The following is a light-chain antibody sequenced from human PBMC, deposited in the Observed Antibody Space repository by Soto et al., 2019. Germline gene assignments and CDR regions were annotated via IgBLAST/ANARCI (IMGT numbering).Light chain of an antibody. CDR3: QQYGSSPPIT. CDR2: GAS. J-gene: IGKJ5*01. Sequence: EIVMTQSPATLSVSPGERATLSCRASQSVSSKLAWYQQKPGQAPRLLIYGASTRATGIPARFSGSGSGTEFTLTISRLEPEDFAVYYCQQYGSSPPITFGQGTRLEIK. V-gene: IGKV3-15*01. CDR1: QSVSSK.